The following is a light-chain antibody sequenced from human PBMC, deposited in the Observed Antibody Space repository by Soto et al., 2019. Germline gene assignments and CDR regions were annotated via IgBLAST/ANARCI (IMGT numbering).Light chain of an antibody. CDR1: QSVSSS. CDR2: DAS. Sequence: EIVLTQSPATLSLSPGERATLSCRASQSVSSSLAWYQQRPGQPPRLLIYDASNRATGIPARFSGSGSGTDFTLTISSLEPEDSAVYYCQQRSNWPLTFGGGTKVEIK. J-gene: IGKJ4*01. CDR3: QQRSNWPLT. V-gene: IGKV3-11*01.